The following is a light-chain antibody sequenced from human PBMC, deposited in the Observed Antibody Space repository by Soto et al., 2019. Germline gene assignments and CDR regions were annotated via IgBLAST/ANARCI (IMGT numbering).Light chain of an antibody. Sequence: QSVRTQLPSASGSPGQSVTISCTGNSSDVGGYNYVSWYQQHPGKAPKLMISEVSKRPSGVPDRFSGSKSGHTASLTVSGLQAEDEADYYCSSYAGSNNLGVLGTGTKVTDL. CDR3: SSYAGSNNLGV. CDR1: SSDVGGYNY. V-gene: IGLV2-8*01. CDR2: EVS. J-gene: IGLJ1*01.